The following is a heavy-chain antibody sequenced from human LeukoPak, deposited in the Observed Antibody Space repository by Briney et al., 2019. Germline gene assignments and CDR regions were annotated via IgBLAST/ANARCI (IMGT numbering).Heavy chain of an antibody. J-gene: IGHJ4*02. CDR1: GFSFIVYE. D-gene: IGHD6-19*01. Sequence: GGSLRLSCAASGFSFIVYEMHWVRQAPGKGLEWISEISSSGTTTYYADSVKGRFTISRDNAKNSLYLQMNSLRAEDTAVYYCTPLTVASNFDYLGQGTLVTVSS. CDR3: TPLTVASNFDY. CDR2: ISSSGTTT. V-gene: IGHV3-48*03.